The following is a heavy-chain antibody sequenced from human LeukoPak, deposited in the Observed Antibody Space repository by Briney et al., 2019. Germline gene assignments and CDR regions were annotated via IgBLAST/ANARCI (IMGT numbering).Heavy chain of an antibody. CDR3: ARAPREDSSGYYSYFDC. V-gene: IGHV4-59*01. D-gene: IGHD5-12*01. J-gene: IGHJ4*02. CDR2: IYYSGGT. Sequence: SETLSLTCTVSGGSISSYYWSWIRQPPGKGLEWIGYIYYSGGTNYNPSLKSRVTISVDTSKNQFSLKLSSVTAADTAMYYCARAPREDSSGYYSYFDCWGQGTLVTVSS. CDR1: GGSISSYY.